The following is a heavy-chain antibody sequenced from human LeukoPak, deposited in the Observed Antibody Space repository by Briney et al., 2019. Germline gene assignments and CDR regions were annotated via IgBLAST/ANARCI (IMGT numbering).Heavy chain of an antibody. D-gene: IGHD1-26*01. V-gene: IGHV4-34*01. CDR2: INHSGST. J-gene: IGHJ4*02. Sequence: PSETLSLTCAVYGGSFSGYYWSWIRQPPGKGLEWIGEINHSGSTNYNPSLKSRVTISVDTSKNQFSLKLSSVTAADTAVYYCARVGGYGGSLQRGYWGQGTLVTVSS. CDR3: ARVGGYGGSLQRGY. CDR1: GGSFSGYY.